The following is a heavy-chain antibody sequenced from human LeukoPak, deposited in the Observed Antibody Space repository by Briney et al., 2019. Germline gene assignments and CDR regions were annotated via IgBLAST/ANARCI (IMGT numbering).Heavy chain of an antibody. J-gene: IGHJ4*02. CDR1: GFTFSSYA. CDR2: ISGSGGST. CDR3: AKVGFSLAVAGHGDLDY. V-gene: IGHV3-23*01. Sequence: PGGSLRLSCAASGFTFSSYAMSWVRQAPGKGLEWVSAISGSGGSTYYADSVKGRFTISRDNSKNTLYLQMNSLRAEDTAVYYCAKVGFSLAVAGHGDLDYWGQGTLVTVSS. D-gene: IGHD6-19*01.